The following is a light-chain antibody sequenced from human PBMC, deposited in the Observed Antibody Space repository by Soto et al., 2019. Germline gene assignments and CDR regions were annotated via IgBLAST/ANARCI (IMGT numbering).Light chain of an antibody. Sequence: QSALTQPASVSGSPGQSITISCTGTSSDVGGYNYVSWYQQHPGKAPKLMTYDVSNRPSGVSNRFSGAKSGNTASLTISGLQAEDEADYYCSSYTSSTTPYVFGTGTKLTVL. CDR3: SSYTSSTTPYV. J-gene: IGLJ1*01. V-gene: IGLV2-14*01. CDR1: SSDVGGYNY. CDR2: DVS.